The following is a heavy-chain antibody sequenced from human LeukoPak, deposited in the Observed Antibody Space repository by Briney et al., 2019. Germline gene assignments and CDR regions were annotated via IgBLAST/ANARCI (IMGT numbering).Heavy chain of an antibody. J-gene: IGHJ6*03. D-gene: IGHD2-15*01. CDR2: IYTSGST. V-gene: IGHV4-61*02. Sequence: PSETLSLTCTVSGGSISSGSYYWSWIRQPAGKGLEWIGRIYTSGSTNYNPSLKSRVTISVDTSKNQFSLKLSSVTAADTAVYYCARDIVVVVAATCAPNYYYYYMDVWGKGTTVTVSS. CDR1: GGSISSGSYY. CDR3: ARDIVVVVAATCAPNYYYYYMDV.